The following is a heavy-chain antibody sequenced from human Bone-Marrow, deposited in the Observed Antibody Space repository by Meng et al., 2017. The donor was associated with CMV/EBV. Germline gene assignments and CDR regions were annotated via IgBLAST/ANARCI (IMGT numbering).Heavy chain of an antibody. Sequence: ESLKISCTVSGGSISSYYWSWIRQPPGKGLEWIGYIYYSGSTNYNPSLKSRVTISVDTSKNQFSLKLGSVTAADTAVYYCARAPYCGGDCYWDGWYFDLWGRGTLVTVSS. CDR2: IYYSGST. D-gene: IGHD2-21*01. CDR1: GGSISSYY. V-gene: IGHV4-59*01. J-gene: IGHJ2*01. CDR3: ARAPYCGGDCYWDGWYFDL.